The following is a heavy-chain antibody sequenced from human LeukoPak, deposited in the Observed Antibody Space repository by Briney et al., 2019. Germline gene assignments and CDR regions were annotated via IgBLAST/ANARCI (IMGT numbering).Heavy chain of an antibody. V-gene: IGHV1-46*01. J-gene: IGHJ4*02. D-gene: IGHD3-9*01. CDR3: ARDRRVRYFDWLLSP. CDR2: INPSGGST. Sequence: GASVKVSCKASGCTFTSYYMHWVRQAPGQGLEWMGIINPSGGSTSYAQKFQGRVTMTRDMSTSTVYMELSSLRSEDTAVYYCARDRRVRYFDWLLSPWGQGTLVTVSS. CDR1: GCTFTSYY.